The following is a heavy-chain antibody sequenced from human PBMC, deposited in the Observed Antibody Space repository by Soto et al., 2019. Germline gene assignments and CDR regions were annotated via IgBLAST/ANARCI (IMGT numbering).Heavy chain of an antibody. D-gene: IGHD4-17*01. V-gene: IGHV3-23*01. CDR1: GFTFSSYA. Sequence: GGSLRLSCAASGFTFSSYAMTWVRQAPGKGLEWVSAISGSGGSTYYADSVTGRFTISRDNSENTLYLQMNSLRAEDTAVYYCAKGRLGDYLYYDFWGQGTLVTVSS. J-gene: IGHJ4*02. CDR2: ISGSGGST. CDR3: AKGRLGDYLYYDF.